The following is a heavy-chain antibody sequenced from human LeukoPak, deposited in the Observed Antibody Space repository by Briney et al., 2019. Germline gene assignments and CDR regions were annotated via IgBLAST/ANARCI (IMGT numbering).Heavy chain of an antibody. J-gene: IGHJ3*02. V-gene: IGHV3-74*01. CDR1: GFTFSSHW. CDR2: IKSDGSFT. D-gene: IGHD1-1*01. Sequence: PGGSLRLSCVASGFTFSSHWMHWVRQAPGKGLVWVSHIKSDGSFTNYADSVKGRFTISRDNAKNTLYLQMNSLRPEDTAVYYCARGTGAFDIWGQGTKVTFSS. CDR3: ARGTGAFDI.